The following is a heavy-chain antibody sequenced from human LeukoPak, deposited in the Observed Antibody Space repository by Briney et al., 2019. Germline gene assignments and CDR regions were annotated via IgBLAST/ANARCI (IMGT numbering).Heavy chain of an antibody. CDR3: ARAALGDYYYYGMDV. V-gene: IGHV1-8*01. CDR1: GYTFTSYD. J-gene: IGHJ6*02. CDR2: MNPNSGNT. Sequence: ASVKVSCKASGYTFTSYDINWERQATGQGLEWMGWMNPNSGNTGYAQKFQGRVTMTRNTSISTAYMELSSLRSEDTAVYYCARAALGDYYYYGMDVWGQGTTVTVSS. D-gene: IGHD6-25*01.